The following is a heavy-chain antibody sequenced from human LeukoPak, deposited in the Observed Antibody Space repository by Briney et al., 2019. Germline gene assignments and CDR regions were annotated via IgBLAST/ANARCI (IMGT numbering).Heavy chain of an antibody. J-gene: IGHJ4*02. CDR3: ATDHMRWGGV. V-gene: IGHV4-30-2*01. Sequence: SETLSLTCAVSGGSISSGGYSWSWIRQPPGKGLEWIGYIYHSGSTNYNPSLKSRVTISVDTSKNQFSLKLSSVTAADTAVCYCATDHMRWGGVWGQGTLVTVSS. CDR1: GGSISSGGYS. CDR2: IYHSGST. D-gene: IGHD3-16*01.